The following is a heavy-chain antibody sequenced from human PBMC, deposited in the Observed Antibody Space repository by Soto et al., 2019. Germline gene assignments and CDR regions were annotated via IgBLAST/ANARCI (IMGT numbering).Heavy chain of an antibody. CDR2: ISYDGSNK. CDR1: GFTFSSYA. D-gene: IGHD5-12*01. CDR3: ARDRIPISGYDLFGWFDP. J-gene: IGHJ5*02. Sequence: GGSLRLSCAASGFTFSSYAMHWVRQAPGKGLEWVAVISYDGSNKYYADSVKGRFTISRDNSKNTLYLQMNSLRAEDTAVYYCARDRIPISGYDLFGWFDPWGQGTLVTVSS. V-gene: IGHV3-30-3*01.